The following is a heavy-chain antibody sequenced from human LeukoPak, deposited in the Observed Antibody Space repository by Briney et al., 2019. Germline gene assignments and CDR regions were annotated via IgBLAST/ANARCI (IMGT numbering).Heavy chain of an antibody. CDR1: GGSISSGGYY. J-gene: IGHJ2*01. D-gene: IGHD1-26*01. V-gene: IGHV4-31*03. CDR3: ARGEWELLSHYWYFDL. CDR2: IYYSGST. Sequence: SETLSLTCTVSGGSISSGGYYWSWIRQHPGKGLEWIGYIYYSGSTYYNPSLKSRVTISVDTSKNQFSLQLNSVTPEDTAVYYCARGEWELLSHYWYFDLWGRGTLVTVSS.